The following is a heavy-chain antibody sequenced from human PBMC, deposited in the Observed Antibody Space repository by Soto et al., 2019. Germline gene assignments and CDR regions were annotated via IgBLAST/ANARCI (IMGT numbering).Heavy chain of an antibody. Sequence: GGSLRLSCAASGFTFSNAWMSWVRQAPGKGLEWVGRIKSKTDGGTTDYAAPVKGRFAISRDDSKNTLYLQMNSLKTEDTAVYYCTTEERTDSSTWYFSPTPYFDYWGQGTLVTVSS. CDR1: GFTFSNAW. J-gene: IGHJ4*02. CDR2: IKSKTDGGTT. D-gene: IGHD6-13*01. V-gene: IGHV3-15*01. CDR3: TTEERTDSSTWYFSPTPYFDY.